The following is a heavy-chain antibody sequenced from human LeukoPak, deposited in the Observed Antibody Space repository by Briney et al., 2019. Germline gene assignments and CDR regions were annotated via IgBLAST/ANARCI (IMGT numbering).Heavy chain of an antibody. Sequence: GGSLRLSCAASGFTFSVAWMNWVRQAPGKGLEWVRRIKSNTDGGATDYAAPVKDRFTISRNDSEKTLYLQMNSLKTEDTAVYYCITEPPGVVFWGQGTLVTVSS. D-gene: IGHD7-27*01. V-gene: IGHV3-15*01. CDR1: GFTFSVAW. J-gene: IGHJ4*02. CDR3: ITEPPGVVF. CDR2: IKSNTDGGAT.